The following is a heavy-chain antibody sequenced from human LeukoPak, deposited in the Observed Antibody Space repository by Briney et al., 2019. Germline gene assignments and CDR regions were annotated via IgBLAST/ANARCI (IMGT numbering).Heavy chain of an antibody. V-gene: IGHV1-2*02. CDR1: GYTFTGYY. CDR3: AREHSSSSYNWFDP. Sequence: ASVKVSCKASGYTFTGYYMHWVRQAPGQGLEWMGWINPNSGGTNYAQKFQGRVTMTRDTSISTAYMELSRLRSDDTAVYYCAREHSSSSYNWFDPWGQGTLVTVSS. D-gene: IGHD6-6*01. CDR2: INPNSGGT. J-gene: IGHJ5*02.